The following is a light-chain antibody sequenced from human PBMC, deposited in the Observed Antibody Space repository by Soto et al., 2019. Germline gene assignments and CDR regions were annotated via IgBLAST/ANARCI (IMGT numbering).Light chain of an antibody. Sequence: QSVLTQPASVSGSPGQSIVISCTGTSSDIGAYNFVSWYQQHPHKAPKLLISEVAYRPSGVSSRFSASKSGNTASLTISGLQAEDEADYYCCSYTTSSTLLFGTGTKVTVL. V-gene: IGLV2-14*01. CDR3: CSYTTSSTLL. J-gene: IGLJ1*01. CDR1: SSDIGAYNF. CDR2: EVA.